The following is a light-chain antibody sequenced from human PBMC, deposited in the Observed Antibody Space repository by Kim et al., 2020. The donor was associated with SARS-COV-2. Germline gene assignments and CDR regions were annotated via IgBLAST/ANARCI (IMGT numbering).Light chain of an antibody. Sequence: KTVTISCTRSSGSIASNYVQWYQQRPGSAPTTVIYDANQRPSGVPDRFSGSIDSSSNSASLTISGLKTEDEADYYCQSYDSSNHVVFGGGTQLTVL. CDR1: SGSIASNY. J-gene: IGLJ2*01. V-gene: IGLV6-57*03. CDR2: DAN. CDR3: QSYDSSNHVV.